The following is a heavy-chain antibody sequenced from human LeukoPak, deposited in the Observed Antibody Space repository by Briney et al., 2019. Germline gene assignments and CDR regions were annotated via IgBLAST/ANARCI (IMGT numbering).Heavy chain of an antibody. D-gene: IGHD2-2*01. J-gene: IGHJ4*02. V-gene: IGHV3-48*03. CDR2: ISSSGTTI. CDR1: GFTFSSYE. Sequence: PGGPLRLSCAASGFTFSSYEMNWVRQPPGKGLEWVSYISSSGTTIYYADSVKGRFTISRDNAKNSLYLQMNSLRAEDTAVYYCARRYCSSTSCLIDYWGQGTLVTVSS. CDR3: ARRYCSSTSCLIDY.